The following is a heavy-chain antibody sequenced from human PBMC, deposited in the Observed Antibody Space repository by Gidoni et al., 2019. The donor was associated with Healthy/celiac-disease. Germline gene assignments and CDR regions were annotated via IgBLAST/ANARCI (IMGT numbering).Heavy chain of an antibody. J-gene: IGHJ4*02. Sequence: QVPLVQSGAEVKQPGASVKVSCKASGYTFTGYYMHWVRQAPGQGLAWMGWINPNSGGTNYEQKFQGGVTMTRDTSISTAYMELSRLRSDDTAVYYCARGGSYYEADYWGQGTLVTVSS. V-gene: IGHV1-2*02. D-gene: IGHD1-26*01. CDR1: GYTFTGYY. CDR3: ARGGSYYEADY. CDR2: INPNSGGT.